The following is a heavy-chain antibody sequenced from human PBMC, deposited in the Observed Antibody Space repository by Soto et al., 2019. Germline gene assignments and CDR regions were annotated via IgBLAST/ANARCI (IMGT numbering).Heavy chain of an antibody. J-gene: IGHJ6*02. CDR3: ARDEDTAKFTVTTSYYYYGMDV. D-gene: IGHD4-17*01. V-gene: IGHV1-69*08. CDR2: IIPILGIA. Sequence: QVQLVQSGAEVKKPGSSVKVSCKASGGTFSSYTISWVRQAPGQGLEWMGRIIPILGIANYAQKFQGRVTITADKSTSXXYXEXXSLRSEDTAVYYCARDEDTAKFTVTTSYYYYGMDVWGQGTTVTVSS. CDR1: GGTFSSYT.